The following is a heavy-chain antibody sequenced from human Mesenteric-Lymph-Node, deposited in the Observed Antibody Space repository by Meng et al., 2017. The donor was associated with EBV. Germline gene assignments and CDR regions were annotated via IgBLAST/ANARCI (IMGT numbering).Heavy chain of an antibody. CDR2: MNPKTGNT. CDR1: GYTFRNYD. V-gene: IGHV1-8*01. Sequence: QVQLMQSGAEVKKPGASVRVSCTASGYTFRNYDINWVRQAPGQGLEWMGWMNPKTGNTGFAQKFKGRVTMTRSTSISTGYMELRSLRSDDTAVYYCARASGWSYLAFWGQGTLVTVSS. J-gene: IGHJ4*02. D-gene: IGHD2-15*01. CDR3: ARASGWSYLAF.